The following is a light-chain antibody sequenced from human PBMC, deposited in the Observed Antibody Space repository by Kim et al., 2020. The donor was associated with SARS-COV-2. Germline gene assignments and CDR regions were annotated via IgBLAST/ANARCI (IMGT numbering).Light chain of an antibody. Sequence: APGKTARITCGGDNIATEGVHWYQQKPGQAPLLVIFFDSDRPSGIPERFSGSNSLNTATLTISRVEAGDEADYYCQVWESSSDLWVFGGGTQLTVL. V-gene: IGLV3-21*01. CDR3: QVWESSSDLWV. CDR1: NIATEG. CDR2: FDS. J-gene: IGLJ3*02.